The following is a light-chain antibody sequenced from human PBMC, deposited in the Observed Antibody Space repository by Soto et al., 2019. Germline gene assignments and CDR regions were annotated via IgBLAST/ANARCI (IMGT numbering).Light chain of an antibody. CDR2: LGS. Sequence: DIVMTQSPLSLPVTPGESASISCRSSQSLLHSNGYNYLDWYLQKPGQSPQLLIYLGSNRASGVPDRFSGSGSGTDFTLKISRVEAEDVGVYYCMQALQTQYTFGQGTKLEIK. J-gene: IGKJ2*01. V-gene: IGKV2-28*01. CDR3: MQALQTQYT. CDR1: QSLLHSNGYNY.